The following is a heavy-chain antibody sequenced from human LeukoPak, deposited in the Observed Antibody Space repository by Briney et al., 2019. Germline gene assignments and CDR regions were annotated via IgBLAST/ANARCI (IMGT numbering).Heavy chain of an antibody. J-gene: IGHJ4*02. Sequence: ASVKVSCKASGGTFISYAISWVRQAPGQGLEWMGGIIPIFGTANYAQKFQGRVTITADKSTSTAYLELTRLTSDDTAVYYCARDLFWTGFYYFDFWGQGTLVTVSS. V-gene: IGHV1-69*06. CDR2: IIPIFGTA. D-gene: IGHD3/OR15-3a*01. CDR1: GGTFISYA. CDR3: ARDLFWTGFYYFDF.